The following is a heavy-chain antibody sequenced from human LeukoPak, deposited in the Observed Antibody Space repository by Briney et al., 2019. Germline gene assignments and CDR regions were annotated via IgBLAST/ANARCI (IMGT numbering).Heavy chain of an antibody. CDR3: ARDQYNYGYVSWFDP. Sequence: GGSLRLSCAASGFTFISYAIHWVRQAPGKGLEWVAVISFHGTDSFYADSVKGRFTISRDNAKNSLYLQMNSLRAEDTAVYYCARDQYNYGYVSWFDPWGQGTLVTVSS. CDR1: GFTFISYA. D-gene: IGHD5-18*01. CDR2: ISFHGTDS. V-gene: IGHV3-30*04. J-gene: IGHJ5*02.